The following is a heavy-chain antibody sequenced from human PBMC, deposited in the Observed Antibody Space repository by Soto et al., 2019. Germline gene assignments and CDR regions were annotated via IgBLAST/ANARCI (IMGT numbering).Heavy chain of an antibody. CDR3: ARDIAVAGTTYFDY. CDR1: GYTFTGYY. J-gene: IGHJ4*02. Sequence: QVQLVQSGAEVKKPGASVKVSCKASGYTFTGYYMHWVRQAPGQGLERMGWINPNSGGTNYAQKFQGWVTMTRDTSLSTAYMELSRLRSDDTAVYYCARDIAVAGTTYFDYWGQGTLVTVSS. D-gene: IGHD6-19*01. V-gene: IGHV1-2*04. CDR2: INPNSGGT.